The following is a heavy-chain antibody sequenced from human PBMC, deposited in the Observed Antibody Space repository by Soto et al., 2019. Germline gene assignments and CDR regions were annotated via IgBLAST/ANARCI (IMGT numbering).Heavy chain of an antibody. J-gene: IGHJ5*02. Sequence: ASVKVSCKASGYTFTSYDINWVRQATGQGLEWMGWMNPNSGNTGYAQKFQGRVTMTRNTSISTAYMELSSLRSEDTAVYYCARTRILTIFGVVIISWFDPWGQRTLVTVSS. CDR2: MNPNSGNT. CDR1: GYTFTSYD. CDR3: ARTRILTIFGVVIISWFDP. D-gene: IGHD3-3*01. V-gene: IGHV1-8*01.